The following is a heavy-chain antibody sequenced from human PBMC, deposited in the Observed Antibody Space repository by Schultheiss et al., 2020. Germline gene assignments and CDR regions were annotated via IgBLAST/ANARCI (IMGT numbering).Heavy chain of an antibody. J-gene: IGHJ6*02. CDR1: GFTFSSYA. CDR3: ARRIAAHAYYYYYGMDV. V-gene: IGHV3-21*04. CDR2: ISSSSSYI. Sequence: GGSLRLSCAASGFTFSSYAMYWVRQAPGKGLEWVSSISSSSSYIYYADSVKGRFTISRDNSKNTLYLQMNSLRAEDTAVYYCARRIAAHAYYYYYGMDVWGQGTTVTVSS. D-gene: IGHD6-6*01.